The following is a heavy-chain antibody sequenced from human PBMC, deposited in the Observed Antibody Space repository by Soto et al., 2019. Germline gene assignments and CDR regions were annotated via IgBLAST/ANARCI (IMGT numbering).Heavy chain of an antibody. CDR1: GFTFSNCA. J-gene: IGHJ2*01. Sequence: GGSLRLSSAASGFTFSNCAMTWVRQAPGKGLECLSAVSGGGDYTYYADSVKGRFTISRDNSKSTLYLQMNGLRAEDTALYYCARQGRYFTLWGRGTLVTVSS. CDR3: ARQGRYFTL. CDR2: VSGGGDYT. V-gene: IGHV3-23*01.